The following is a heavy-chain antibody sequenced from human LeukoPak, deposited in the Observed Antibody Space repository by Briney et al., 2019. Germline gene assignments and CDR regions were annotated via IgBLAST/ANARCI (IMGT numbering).Heavy chain of an antibody. CDR3: ARHNSGWYAASGGRQLDY. CDR1: GFTFTNYA. J-gene: IGHJ4*02. D-gene: IGHD6-19*01. Sequence: GGSLRLSCAASGFTFTNYAMSWVRQAPGKGLEWVSTITGGGSSSYYADSVKGRFTISRDNSKNTVYLQMNSLRAEDTAVYYCARHNSGWYAASGGRQLDYWGQGTLVTVSS. CDR2: ITGGGSSS. V-gene: IGHV3-23*01.